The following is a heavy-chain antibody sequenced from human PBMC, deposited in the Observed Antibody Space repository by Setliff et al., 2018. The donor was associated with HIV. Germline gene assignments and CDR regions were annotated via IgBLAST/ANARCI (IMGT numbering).Heavy chain of an antibody. J-gene: IGHJ4*02. CDR1: GVIVSNNY. Sequence: GGSLRLSCAVSGVIVSNNYMSWVRQAPGKGLEWVSVIYSGGSTDHADSVKGRFTISRDNSKNTVYLQMTSLRAEDTAVYYCARSPGMFDYWGQGTPVTVSS. V-gene: IGHV3-53*01. CDR2: IYSGGST. CDR3: ARSPGMFDY. D-gene: IGHD1-1*01.